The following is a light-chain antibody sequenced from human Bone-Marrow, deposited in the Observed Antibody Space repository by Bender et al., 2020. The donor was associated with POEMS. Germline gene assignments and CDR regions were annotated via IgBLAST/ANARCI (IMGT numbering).Light chain of an antibody. CDR3: QSWVSNTAV. CDR2: QDT. CDR1: KLGEEY. Sequence: SYELTQPPSVSVSPGQTATITCSGEKLGEEYACWYQQKPGQSPVVVIYQDTKRPSGIPERFSGSTSGNTASLTISGSQTMEEADYYCQSWVSNTAVFGGGTKLTVL. V-gene: IGLV3-1*01. J-gene: IGLJ2*01.